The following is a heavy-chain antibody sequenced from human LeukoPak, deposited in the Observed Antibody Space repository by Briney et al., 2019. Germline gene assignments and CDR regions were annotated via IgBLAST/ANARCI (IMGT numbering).Heavy chain of an antibody. D-gene: IGHD3-22*01. CDR1: GFTFDDYA. CDR2: LSWSSGSI. Sequence: GWSLRLSCAACGFTFDDYAMHWVRQAPGKGLEWVSGLSWSSGSIGYADSVKGRFTISRDNAKNSLYLQMNSLRAEDTALYYCAKEAAPSLTYDSRGGYFDYWGQGTLVTVSS. J-gene: IGHJ4*02. V-gene: IGHV3-9*01. CDR3: AKEAAPSLTYDSRGGYFDY.